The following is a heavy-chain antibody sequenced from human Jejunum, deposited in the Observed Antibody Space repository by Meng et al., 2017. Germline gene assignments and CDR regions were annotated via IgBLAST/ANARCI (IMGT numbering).Heavy chain of an antibody. J-gene: IGHJ4*02. Sequence: QFGQSGAEWMMPGASAKVVCWHHAYTVSTDVLGWVRRAPGQGVEGMRWIDTTNGDTTSAQRLHARVIMTPDIPSNTVFMQLRSWTTADTAVYYCAADCSSTPFYGFDYWGQGTLVTVSS. CDR3: AADCSSTPFYGFDY. CDR1: AYTVSTDV. V-gene: IGHV1-18*01. D-gene: IGHD2-2*01. CDR2: IDTTNGDT.